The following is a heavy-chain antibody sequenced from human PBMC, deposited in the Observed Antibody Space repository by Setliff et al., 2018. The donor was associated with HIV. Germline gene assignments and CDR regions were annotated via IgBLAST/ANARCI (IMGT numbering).Heavy chain of an antibody. CDR1: GYTFTNYW. J-gene: IGHJ4*02. Sequence: GESLKISCRASGYTFTNYWIGWVRQTPGKGLEWIGVIYPGDSVTRYGPSFQGQVFISADRSITTAYLEWSSLKPSDTAMYYCIRRRRAPGTEDLEAVWGQGTLVTVSS. CDR2: IYPGDSVT. D-gene: IGHD1-26*01. V-gene: IGHV5-51*01. CDR3: IRRRRAPGTEDLEAV.